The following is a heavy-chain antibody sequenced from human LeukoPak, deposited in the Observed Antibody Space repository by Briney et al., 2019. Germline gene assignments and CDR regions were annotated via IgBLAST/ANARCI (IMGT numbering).Heavy chain of an antibody. V-gene: IGHV3-74*01. CDR2: INSDGTIT. CDR1: GFTFSNYW. D-gene: IGHD3-22*01. CDR3: ARGTLGYHYDTSGYHDY. J-gene: IGHJ4*02. Sequence: PGGSLRLSCADSGFTFSNYWVHWVRQAPGKGLVWVSRINSDGTITSYADSVKGRFTISRDNAKNTLYLQMNSLRAEDTAVYYCARGTLGYHYDTSGYHDYWGQGTLVTVSS.